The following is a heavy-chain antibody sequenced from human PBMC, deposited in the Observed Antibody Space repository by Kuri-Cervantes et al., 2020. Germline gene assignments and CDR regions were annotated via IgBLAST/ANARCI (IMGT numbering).Heavy chain of an antibody. Sequence: GESLKISCAASGFTFSTYAMSWVRQAPGKGLEWVSAISTGGGGTYYADSVKGRFTISRDNSKNTLYLQMNSLRTEDTAVYSCARADASGSYSFYWYFDLWGRGTLVTVSS. CDR2: ISTGGGGT. D-gene: IGHD3-10*01. V-gene: IGHV3-23*01. CDR1: GFTFSTYA. J-gene: IGHJ2*01. CDR3: ARADASGSYSFYWYFDL.